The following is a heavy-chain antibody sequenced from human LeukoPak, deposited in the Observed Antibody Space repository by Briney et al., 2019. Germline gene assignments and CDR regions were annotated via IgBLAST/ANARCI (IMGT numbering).Heavy chain of an antibody. Sequence: GGSLRLSCAASGFTFSSYAMSWVRQAPGKGLEWVSAISGSGGSTYYADSVKGRVTISRDNSKSTLYLQMNSLRAEDTAVYYCAKEGFRGWMNWFDPWGQGTLVTVSS. D-gene: IGHD3-10*01. CDR2: ISGSGGST. J-gene: IGHJ5*02. CDR3: AKEGFRGWMNWFDP. CDR1: GFTFSSYA. V-gene: IGHV3-23*01.